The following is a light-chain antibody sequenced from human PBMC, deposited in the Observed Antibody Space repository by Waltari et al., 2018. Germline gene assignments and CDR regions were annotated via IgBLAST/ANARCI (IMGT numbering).Light chain of an antibody. V-gene: IGKV1-39*01. CDR2: AAS. CDR3: QQSFTTPQNT. CDR1: QSVSIY. Sequence: DIRMTQSPSSLSASVGDRVTITCRASQSVSIYVNWYQQKPGKAPNLLIYAASSLQSGVPSRFSGSGSGTDFSLTISSLQPGDFATYYCQQSFTTPQNTFGQGTRLEIK. J-gene: IGKJ2*01.